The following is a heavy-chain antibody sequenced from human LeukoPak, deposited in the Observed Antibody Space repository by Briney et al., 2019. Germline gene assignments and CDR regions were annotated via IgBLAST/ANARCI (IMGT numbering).Heavy chain of an antibody. CDR2: ISGNGGST. J-gene: IGHJ6*03. CDR1: GFTFSSYS. CDR3: AKVGPSLVRGLIRGGARYYYNYMDV. V-gene: IGHV3-23*01. D-gene: IGHD3-10*01. Sequence: GGSLRLSCTASGFTFSSYSMNWVRQAPGKGLEWVSAISGNGGSTYYADSVKGRFAISRDTSKNTLYLQMKSLRAEDTAVYYCAKVGPSLVRGLIRGGARYYYNYMDVWGKGTTVTISS.